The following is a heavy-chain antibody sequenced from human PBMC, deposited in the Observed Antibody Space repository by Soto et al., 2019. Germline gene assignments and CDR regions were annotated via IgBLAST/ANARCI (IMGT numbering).Heavy chain of an antibody. V-gene: IGHV1-2*02. Sequence: GASVKVSGKASGYTFINYYMHCVLHAPVQVFEWMGRISPKSGGSNYAQKFQGGVSMTWDTSLKTAYLQLSSLMSEDTAVLYCARPPGYISDWYYFDLWGQGTQVTVSS. J-gene: IGHJ4*02. CDR2: ISPKSGGS. CDR1: GYTFINYY. D-gene: IGHD3-9*01. CDR3: ARPPGYISDWYYFDL.